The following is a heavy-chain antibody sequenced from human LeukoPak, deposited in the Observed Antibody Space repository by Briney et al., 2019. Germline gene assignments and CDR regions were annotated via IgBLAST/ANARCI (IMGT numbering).Heavy chain of an antibody. J-gene: IGHJ6*03. CDR3: ARDKQLDWAHYYYYYMDV. D-gene: IGHD1-1*01. CDR2: INPSGGST. V-gene: IGHV1-46*01. Sequence: ASVKVSCKASGYTFTRYYMHWVRQAPGQGLEWMGIINPSGGSTSYAQKFQGRVTMTRDMSTSTVYMELSSLRSEDTAVYYCARDKQLDWAHYYYYYMDVWGKGTTVTVSS. CDR1: GYTFTRYY.